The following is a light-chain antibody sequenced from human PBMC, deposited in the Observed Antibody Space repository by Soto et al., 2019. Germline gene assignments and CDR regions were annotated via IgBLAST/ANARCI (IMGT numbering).Light chain of an antibody. CDR3: QQYNNWPPT. Sequence: IVMTQSPATLSVSPGERATLSCRASQSVSSNLAWYQQKPGQGPRLLIYGASTRATGIPARFSGSGSGTEFTLTISSLQSEDFAVYYCQQYNNWPPTFGQGTKVEIK. J-gene: IGKJ1*01. V-gene: IGKV3-15*01. CDR2: GAS. CDR1: QSVSSN.